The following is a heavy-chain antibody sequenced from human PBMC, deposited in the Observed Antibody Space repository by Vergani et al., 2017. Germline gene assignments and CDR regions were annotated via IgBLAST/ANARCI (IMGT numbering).Heavy chain of an antibody. V-gene: IGHV4-39*07. CDR1: GGSISSSSYY. CDR2: IYYSGST. Sequence: QLQLQESGPGLVKPSETLSLTCTVSGGSISSSSYYWGWIRQPPGKGLEWIGSIYYSGSTYYNPSLKSRVTISVNTSKNQVSLKLSSVTAADTAVYYCAREDIVVVVGSAYYFDYWGQGTLVTGSS. CDR3: AREDIVVVVGSAYYFDY. J-gene: IGHJ4*02. D-gene: IGHD2-15*01.